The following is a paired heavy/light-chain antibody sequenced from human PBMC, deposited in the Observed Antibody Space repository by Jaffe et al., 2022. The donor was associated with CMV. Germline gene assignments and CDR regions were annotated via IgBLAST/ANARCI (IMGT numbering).Heavy chain of an antibody. D-gene: IGHD2-15*01. CDR2: IKGDGSEK. J-gene: IGHJ4*02. CDR3: ASWSASIAASPNS. CDR1: GFTFSTYW. Sequence: HLVESGGGLVQPGESLRLSCAASGFTFSTYWMSWLRQAPGKGLEWVAHIKGDGSEKYYVDSVKGRFTISRDNAKNSLYLQMNSLRVEDTAIYYCASWSASIAASPNSWGQGSLVTVSS. V-gene: IGHV3-7*01.
Light chain of an antibody. Sequence: DVVMTQSPLSMPVTLGQPASVSCRASQSLVYINGNTYLAWFQQRPGQSPRQLIYEVSKRDSGVPDRFSGSGSVTDFTLKISRVEAEDVGVYYCMQGTYWPHTFGQGTKLEIK. CDR1: QSLVYINGNTY. V-gene: IGKV2-30*01. CDR3: MQGTYWPHT. J-gene: IGKJ2*01. CDR2: EVS.